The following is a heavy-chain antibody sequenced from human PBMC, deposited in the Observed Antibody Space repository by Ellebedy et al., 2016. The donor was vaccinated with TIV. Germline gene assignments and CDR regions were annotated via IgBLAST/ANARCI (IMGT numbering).Heavy chain of an antibody. D-gene: IGHD6-13*01. CDR3: ARGGAAAGATPDY. CDR1: GYTFTSYD. V-gene: IGHV1-8*01. J-gene: IGHJ4*02. Sequence: AASVKVSCKTSGYTFTSYDINWVRQATGQGLEWMGWMNPNSGNTNYAQKLQGRVTMTTDTSTSTAYMELRSLRSDDTAVYYCARGGAAAGATPDYWGQGTLVTVSS. CDR2: MNPNSGNT.